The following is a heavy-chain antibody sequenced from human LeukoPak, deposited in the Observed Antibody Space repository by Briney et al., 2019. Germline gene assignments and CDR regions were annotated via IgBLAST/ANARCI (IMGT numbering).Heavy chain of an antibody. CDR2: ISGSGGST. V-gene: IGHV3-23*01. J-gene: IGHJ6*02. CDR3: ARILVVPAANYYYSYGMDV. Sequence: GGSLRLSCAASGFTFSSYALSWVRQAPGKGLEWVSAISGSGGSTYYADSVKGRFTISRDNAKTSLSLQMNSLRAEDTAVYYCARILVVPAANYYYSYGMDVWGQGTTVTVSS. D-gene: IGHD2-2*01. CDR1: GFTFSSYA.